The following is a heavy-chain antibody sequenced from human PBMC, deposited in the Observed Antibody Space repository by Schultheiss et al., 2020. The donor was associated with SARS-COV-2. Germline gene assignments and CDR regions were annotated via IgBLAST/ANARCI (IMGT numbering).Heavy chain of an antibody. CDR2: IYTSGST. D-gene: IGHD3-3*01. CDR1: GGSISSGSYY. J-gene: IGHJ6*02. Sequence: SETLSLTCTVSGGSISSGSYYWSWIRQPAGKGLEWIGRIYTSGSTNYNPSLKSRVTISVDTSKNQFSLKLSSVTAADTAVYYCAREGEGYDFWSGFAYYGMDVWGQGTTVTVSS. CDR3: AREGEGYDFWSGFAYYGMDV. V-gene: IGHV4-61*02.